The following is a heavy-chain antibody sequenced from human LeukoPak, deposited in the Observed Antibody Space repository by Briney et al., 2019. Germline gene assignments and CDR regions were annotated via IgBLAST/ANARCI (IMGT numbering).Heavy chain of an antibody. V-gene: IGHV3-7*01. Sequence: PGGSLRLSCAASGFTFSSYGMHWVRQAPGKGLEWVANIREDGGEKHYVDSLKGRFTISRDNAKNILYLQMNSLRVEVTAIYFCARDEPGFGELLVHWGQGTLVTVSS. CDR2: IREDGGEK. CDR1: GFTFSSYG. D-gene: IGHD3-10*01. CDR3: ARDEPGFGELLVH. J-gene: IGHJ4*02.